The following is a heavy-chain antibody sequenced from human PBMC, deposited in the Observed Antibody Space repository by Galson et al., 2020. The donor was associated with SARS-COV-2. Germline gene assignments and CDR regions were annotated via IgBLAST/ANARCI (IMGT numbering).Heavy chain of an antibody. Sequence: GGSLRLSCTASGFTLSNNYMSWIRQAPGKGLEWISYMTKSGDSIYYADSVKGRFTTSRDSALNSLFLQINSLRADDSAMYYCARAGEGYNNFDYWGRGTLVTVSS. D-gene: IGHD1-1*01. V-gene: IGHV3-11*01. CDR1: GFTLSNNY. CDR3: ARAGEGYNNFDY. CDR2: MTKSGDSI. J-gene: IGHJ4*02.